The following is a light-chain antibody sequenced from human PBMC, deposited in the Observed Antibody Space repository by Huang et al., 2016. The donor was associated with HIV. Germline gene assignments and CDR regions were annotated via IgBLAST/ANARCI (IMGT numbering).Light chain of an antibody. CDR3: QQYGNSLFT. CDR2: GAS. J-gene: IGKJ3*01. V-gene: IGKV3-20*01. CDR1: QSISSSY. Sequence: EIVLTQSPGTLSLSPGERATLSCRASQSISSSYLACYQQKPGQAPRLLIYGASGRATGVPDRFSGSGSGTDFILTISRLEPEDFAVYYCQQYGNSLFTFGPGTKVDIK.